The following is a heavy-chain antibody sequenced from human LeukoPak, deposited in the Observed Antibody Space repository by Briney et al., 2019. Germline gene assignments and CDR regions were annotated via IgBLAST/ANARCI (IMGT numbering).Heavy chain of an antibody. V-gene: IGHV3-49*04. J-gene: IGHJ4*02. CDR2: IRSKVYGGTP. CDR3: SRDQTPYY. Sequence: GGSLRLSCAASGFTFSNYWMHWVRQAPGKGLEWVGFIRSKVYGGTPEYAASVKGRFTISRNDSKGIAYLQMNSLKTEDTAVYYCSRDQTPYYWGQGTLVTVSS. CDR1: GFTFSNYW.